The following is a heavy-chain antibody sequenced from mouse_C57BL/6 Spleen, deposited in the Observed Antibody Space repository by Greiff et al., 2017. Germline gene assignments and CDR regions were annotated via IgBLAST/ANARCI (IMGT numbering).Heavy chain of an antibody. J-gene: IGHJ4*01. D-gene: IGHD1-2*01. CDR3: ARWITTAREYAMDY. CDR2: IYPGDGDT. CDR1: GYAFSSYW. Sequence: QVQLQQSGAELVKPGASVKISCKASGYAFSSYWMNWVKQRPGKGLEWIGQIYPGDGDTNYNGKFKGKATLTADKSSSTAYMQLSSLTSEDSAVYFWARWITTAREYAMDYWGQGTSVTVSA. V-gene: IGHV1-80*01.